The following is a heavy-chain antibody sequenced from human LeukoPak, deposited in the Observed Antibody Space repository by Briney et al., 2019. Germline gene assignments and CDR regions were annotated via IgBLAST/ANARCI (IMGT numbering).Heavy chain of an antibody. CDR3: AKGSPRYFDY. Sequence: SETLSLTCTVPGGSISSYYWSWIRQPPGKGLEWIGYIYYSGSTNYNPSLKSRVTISVDTSKNQCSLKLSSVTAADTAVYYCAKGSPRYFDYWGQGTLVTVSS. V-gene: IGHV4-59*01. CDR1: GGSISSYY. D-gene: IGHD2-15*01. J-gene: IGHJ4*02. CDR2: IYYSGST.